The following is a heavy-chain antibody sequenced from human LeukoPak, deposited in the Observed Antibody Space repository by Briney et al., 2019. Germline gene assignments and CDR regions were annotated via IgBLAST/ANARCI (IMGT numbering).Heavy chain of an antibody. CDR2: IWYDGSNK. CDR1: GFTFSSYG. Sequence: GGSLRLSCAASGFTFSSYGMHWVRQAPGKGLEWVAVIWYDGSNKYYADSVKGRFTISRDNSKNTLHLQMNSLRAEDTAVYYCAKTTNYYDSSGYSYYFDYWGQGTLVTVSS. CDR3: AKTTNYYDSSGYSYYFDY. D-gene: IGHD3-22*01. J-gene: IGHJ4*02. V-gene: IGHV3-33*06.